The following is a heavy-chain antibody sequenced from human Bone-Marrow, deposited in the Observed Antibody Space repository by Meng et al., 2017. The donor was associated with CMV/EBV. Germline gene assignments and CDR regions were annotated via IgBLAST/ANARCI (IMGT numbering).Heavy chain of an antibody. D-gene: IGHD6-6*01. CDR3: AKDRTLAARPPLYYFDY. J-gene: IGHJ4*02. CDR2: ITYDGSNK. CDR1: FTFSSYA. Sequence: FTFSSYAMHWVPQAPGKGLEWVAVITYDGSNKYYADSVKGRFTISRDNSKNTLYLQMNSLRAEDTAVYYCAKDRTLAARPPLYYFDYWGQGTLVTVSS. V-gene: IGHV3-30*04.